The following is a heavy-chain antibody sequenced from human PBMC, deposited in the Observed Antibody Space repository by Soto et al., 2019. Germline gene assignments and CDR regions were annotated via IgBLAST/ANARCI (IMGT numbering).Heavy chain of an antibody. D-gene: IGHD4-4*01. J-gene: IGHJ5*02. CDR1: GFTFSSYA. V-gene: IGHV3-23*01. Sequence: GGSLRLSCAASGFTFSSYAMSWVRQAPGKGLEWVSAISGSGGSTYYADSVKGRFTISRDNSKSTLYLQMNSLRAEDTAVYYCAKSISYSNYHHMNWFDPWGQGTLVTVSS. CDR3: AKSISYSNYHHMNWFDP. CDR2: ISGSGGST.